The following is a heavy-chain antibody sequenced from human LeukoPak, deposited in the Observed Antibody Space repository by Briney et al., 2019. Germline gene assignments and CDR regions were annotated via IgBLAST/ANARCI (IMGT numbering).Heavy chain of an antibody. Sequence: SETLSLTCTVSGGSISSYYWSWIRQPPGKGLEWIGYFYYSGSTNYNPSLKSRVTISVDTSKNQFSLKLSSVTAADTAVYYCAKDQGSSWYGYYYYMDVWGKGTTVTISS. D-gene: IGHD6-13*01. CDR3: AKDQGSSWYGYYYYMDV. CDR1: GGSISSYY. V-gene: IGHV4-59*01. J-gene: IGHJ6*03. CDR2: FYYSGST.